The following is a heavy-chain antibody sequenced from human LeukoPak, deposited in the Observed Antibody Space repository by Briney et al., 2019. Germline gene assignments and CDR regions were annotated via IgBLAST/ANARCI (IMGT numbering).Heavy chain of an antibody. D-gene: IGHD3-9*01. CDR2: ITSGGDYI. Sequence: GGSLRLSCAASGFTFNTFNMNWVRQAPGKGLEWVSSITSGGDYIYYADSVKGRFTTSRDNAKNSLSLQLNSLRAEDTAVYYCARGHYDVLAASYKWTPDYWGQGTLVTVSS. V-gene: IGHV3-21*01. CDR1: GFTFNTFN. J-gene: IGHJ4*02. CDR3: ARGHYDVLAASYKWTPDY.